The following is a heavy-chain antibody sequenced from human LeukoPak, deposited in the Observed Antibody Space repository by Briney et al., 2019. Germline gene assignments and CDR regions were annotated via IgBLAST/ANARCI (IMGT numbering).Heavy chain of an antibody. D-gene: IGHD4-17*01. J-gene: IGHJ6*03. V-gene: IGHV1-69*13. CDR2: IIPIFGTA. CDR3: ARAVTTVTERYYMDV. CDR1: GGTFSSYA. Sequence: ASVKVSCTASGGTFSSYAISWVRQAPGQGLEWMGGIIPIFGTANYAQKFQGRVTITADESTSTAYMELSSLRSEDTAVYYCARAVTTVTERYYMDVWGKGTTVTISS.